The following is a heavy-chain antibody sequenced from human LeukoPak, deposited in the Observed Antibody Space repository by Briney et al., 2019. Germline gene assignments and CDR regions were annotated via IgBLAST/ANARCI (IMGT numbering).Heavy chain of an antibody. Sequence: GGSLRLSCAASGFTFSSYAMSWVRQAPGKGLEWVSVISGSGGSTYYADSVKGRFTISRDNSKNTLYLQMNSLRAEDTAVYYCAKTSSGGYYWDYFDYWGQGTLVTVSS. J-gene: IGHJ4*02. D-gene: IGHD3-22*01. CDR2: ISGSGGST. CDR3: AKTSSGGYYWDYFDY. V-gene: IGHV3-23*01. CDR1: GFTFSSYA.